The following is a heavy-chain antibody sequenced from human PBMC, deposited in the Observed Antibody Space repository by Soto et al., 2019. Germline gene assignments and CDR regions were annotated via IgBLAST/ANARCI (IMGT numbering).Heavy chain of an antibody. Sequence: SETLSLTCSVSGDYIHVGGYYWTWIRQRPGKGLEWMGYIYYTGKTYYNPSLESRLTMSVDRSKNQFSLRLTSVTAADTAVYYCVRSGDNYNLLDYWGQGTPVTVSS. V-gene: IGHV4-31*03. CDR3: VRSGDNYNLLDY. J-gene: IGHJ4*02. CDR1: GDYIHVGGYY. D-gene: IGHD1-1*01. CDR2: IYYTGKT.